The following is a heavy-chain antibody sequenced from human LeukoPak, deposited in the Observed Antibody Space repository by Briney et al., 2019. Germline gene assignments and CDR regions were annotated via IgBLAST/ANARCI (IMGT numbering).Heavy chain of an antibody. CDR1: GFPFSRYW. CDR2: IKQDGSEK. J-gene: IGHJ3*02. CDR3: ARWAPGIRDAFDI. V-gene: IGHV3-7*02. Sequence: GGSLRLSCAASGFPFSRYWLSWVRQAPGKGLEWVANIKQDGSEKYYVDSVKGRFTISRDNAKNSLYLQMNRLRAEDTAVYYCARWAPGIRDAFDIWGQGTMVTVSS.